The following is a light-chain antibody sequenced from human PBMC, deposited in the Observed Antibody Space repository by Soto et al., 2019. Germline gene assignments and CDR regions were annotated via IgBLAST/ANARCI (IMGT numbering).Light chain of an antibody. CDR1: QSISSW. Sequence: DIQMTQSPSTLSASVGDRVTITCRASQSISSWLAWYQQKPGKAPKLLIYDASSLESGVPSRFSGSGSGTEFPLTIRSLQPEDFGPYYCQHHKTFGPGTKVDIK. J-gene: IGKJ3*01. CDR3: QHHKT. CDR2: DAS. V-gene: IGKV1-5*01.